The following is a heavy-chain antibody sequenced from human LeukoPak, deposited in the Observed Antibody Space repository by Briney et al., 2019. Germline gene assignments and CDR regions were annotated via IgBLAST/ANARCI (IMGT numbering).Heavy chain of an antibody. V-gene: IGHV3-30*14. J-gene: IGHJ4*02. D-gene: IGHD2-15*01. CDR3: ARDLDYCSGGSCYTRYFDY. Sequence: GGSLRLSCAASGFNFSTYAMHWVRQAPGKGLEWVALMSSDGSNNYYADSVRGRFTVSRDNSKNTLYLQMNSLRAEDTAVYYCARDLDYCSGGSCYTRYFDYWGQGTLVTVSS. CDR1: GFNFSTYA. CDR2: MSSDGSNN.